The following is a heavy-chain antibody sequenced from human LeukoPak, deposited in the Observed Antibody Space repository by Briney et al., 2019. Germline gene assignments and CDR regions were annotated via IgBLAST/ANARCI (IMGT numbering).Heavy chain of an antibody. J-gene: IGHJ4*02. CDR1: GFTFSSYA. V-gene: IGHV3-23*01. Sequence: GGSLRLSCAASGFTFSSYAMSWVRQAPGKGLEWVSAISGSGGSTYYADSVKGRFTISRDNSKNTLYLQMNSLRAEDTAVYYCAKITYYHDSSGYYYFDYWGQGTLVTVSS. D-gene: IGHD3-22*01. CDR3: AKITYYHDSSGYYYFDY. CDR2: ISGSGGST.